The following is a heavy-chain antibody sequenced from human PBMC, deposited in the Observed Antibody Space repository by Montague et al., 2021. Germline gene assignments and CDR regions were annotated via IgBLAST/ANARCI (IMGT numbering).Heavy chain of an antibody. CDR3: VNDVLLGGAEV. D-gene: IGHD1-26*01. V-gene: IGHV3-9*02. CDR1: GFTSIDHA. CDR2: IMWNFGET. Sequence: SLRLSCALSGFTSIDHAIHWVRQGPRKGLEWVSGIMWNFGETGYSDSVKTRFSISRDTGERTVSLQMNNLRPEDSALYYCVNDVLLGGAEVWGQGTTV. J-gene: IGHJ6*02.